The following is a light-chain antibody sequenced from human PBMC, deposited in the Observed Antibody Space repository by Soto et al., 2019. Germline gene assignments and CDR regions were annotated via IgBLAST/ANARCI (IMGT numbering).Light chain of an antibody. CDR2: AAS. J-gene: IGKJ2*01. CDR1: QAIRED. CDR3: LQDYTFPYT. Sequence: AIQMTQSPSSLSASVGDRVTITCRASQAIREDLSWYQQKPGKAPTVLISAASTLESGVPLRFSGSGSGIDFTLTISSLQPVDVATYYCLQDYTFPYTFGQGTKLEIK. V-gene: IGKV1-6*01.